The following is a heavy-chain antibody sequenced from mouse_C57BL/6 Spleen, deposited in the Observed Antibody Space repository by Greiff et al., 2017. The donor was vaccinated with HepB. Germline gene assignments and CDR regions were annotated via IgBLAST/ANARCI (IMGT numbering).Heavy chain of an antibody. V-gene: IGHV1-4*01. Sequence: VQLQESGAELARPGASVKMSCKASGYTFTSYTMHWVKQRPGQGLEWIGYINPSSGYTKYNQKFKDKATLTADKSSSTAYMQLSSLTSEDSAVYYCARGGGYSNLYWYFDVWGTGTTVTVSS. CDR2: INPSSGYT. D-gene: IGHD2-5*01. CDR3: ARGGGYSNLYWYFDV. CDR1: GYTFTSYT. J-gene: IGHJ1*03.